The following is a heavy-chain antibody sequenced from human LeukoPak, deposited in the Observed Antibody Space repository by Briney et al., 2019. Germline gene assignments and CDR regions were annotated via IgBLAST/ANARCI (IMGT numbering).Heavy chain of an antibody. CDR3: AKDGLYYDGSTHIYYFDY. J-gene: IGHJ4*02. Sequence: GGSLILFCAASGFSFSNCYMTWVLRPPAKELVEWIVITDRGGVTHYAGSVKGRFTISRDNSKNTLYLQMNNLRVEDTARYYCAKDGLYYDGSTHIYYFDYWGQGTLVAVSS. CDR1: GFSFSNCY. CDR2: ITDRGGVT. V-gene: IGHV3-23*01. D-gene: IGHD3-22*01.